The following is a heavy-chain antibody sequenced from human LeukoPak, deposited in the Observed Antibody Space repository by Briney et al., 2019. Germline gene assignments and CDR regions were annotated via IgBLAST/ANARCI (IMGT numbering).Heavy chain of an antibody. D-gene: IGHD2-2*01. J-gene: IGHJ6*02. V-gene: IGHV1-18*01. CDR1: GYTFTSYG. CDR2: ISAYNGNT. CDR3: ATAVLGYCSSTSCYYYYGMDV. Sequence: GASVKVSCKASGYTFTSYGISWVRQAPGQGLEWMGWISAYNGNTNYAQKLQGRVTMTTDTSTSTAYMELRSLRSDDTAVYYCATAVLGYCSSTSCYYYYGMDVWGQGTTVTVSS.